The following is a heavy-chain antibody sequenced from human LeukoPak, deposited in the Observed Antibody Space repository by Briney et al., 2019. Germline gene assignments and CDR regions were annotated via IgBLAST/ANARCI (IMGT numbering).Heavy chain of an antibody. V-gene: IGHV4-59*08. CDR1: GGSISSYY. J-gene: IGHJ2*01. CDR3: ARRSWTSEWYFDL. D-gene: IGHD1-26*01. Sequence: SETLSLTCTVSGGSISSYYWSWIRQPPGKGLEWIGYIYYSGSTNSNPSLKSRVTISVDPSKNQFSLKLNSVTAADTAVYYCARRSWTSEWYFDLWGRGTLVTVSS. CDR2: IYYSGST.